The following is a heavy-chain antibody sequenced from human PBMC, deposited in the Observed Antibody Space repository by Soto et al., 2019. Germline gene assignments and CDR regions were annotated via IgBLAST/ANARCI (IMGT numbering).Heavy chain of an antibody. J-gene: IGHJ4*02. CDR2: IYPGDSDT. CDR1: GYRFANYR. V-gene: IGHV5-51*01. D-gene: IGHD4-17*01. Sequence: PGESLKISCKGSGYRFANYRIAWVRQMPGKGLEWMGIIYPGDSDTRYSPSFQGQVTISADKSISTAHLQWSSLKASDTAMYYCARRNGDLLFDYWGQGTLVTVSS. CDR3: ARRNGDLLFDY.